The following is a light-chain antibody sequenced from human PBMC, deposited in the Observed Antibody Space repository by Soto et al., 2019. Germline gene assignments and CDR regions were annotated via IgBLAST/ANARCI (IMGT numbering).Light chain of an antibody. J-gene: IGKJ2*01. V-gene: IGKV3-15*01. CDR1: QSVSSN. Sequence: EIVMTQSPATLSVSPGERATLSCRASQSVSSNLAWYQQKPGQAPRLLIYGASTRATGIPARFNGSGSGTEFTLTISSLQSEDFAVYYCQQYNIWPPYTFGQGTKLEIK. CDR3: QQYNIWPPYT. CDR2: GAS.